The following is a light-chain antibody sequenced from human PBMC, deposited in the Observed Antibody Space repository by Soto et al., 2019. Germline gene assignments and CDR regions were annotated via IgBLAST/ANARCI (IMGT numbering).Light chain of an antibody. CDR1: QTVSNNY. V-gene: IGKV3-20*01. Sequence: EVVLTQSPVTLSLSPGERVTVSCRASQTVSNNYLAWYQQKPGQAPRLLIFGSSDRATGIPDRFSGSGSGTDFTLTISRLEPQDFAVYYCQQYGSSPPYTFGQGTKLEIK. J-gene: IGKJ2*01. CDR2: GSS. CDR3: QQYGSSPPYT.